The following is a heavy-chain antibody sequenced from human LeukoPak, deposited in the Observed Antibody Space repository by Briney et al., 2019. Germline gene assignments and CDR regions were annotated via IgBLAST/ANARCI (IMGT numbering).Heavy chain of an antibody. CDR3: ARARGVTAIGYFQH. D-gene: IGHD2-21*02. CDR2: MNPNSGGT. J-gene: IGHJ1*01. V-gene: IGHV1-2*02. CDR1: GYTFTSYD. Sequence: GASVKVSCKASGYTFTSYDINWVRQATGQGLEWMGWMNPNSGGTNYAQKFQGRVTMTRDTSISTAYMELSRLRSDDTAVYYCARARGVTAIGYFQHWGQGTLVTVSS.